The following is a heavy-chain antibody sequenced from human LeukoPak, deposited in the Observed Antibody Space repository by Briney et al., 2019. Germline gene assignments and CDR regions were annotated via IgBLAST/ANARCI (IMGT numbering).Heavy chain of an antibody. CDR2: ISAYNGNT. J-gene: IGHJ5*02. CDR1: GYTFTSYG. CDR3: ARDLVRGVRDSYNWFDP. Sequence: ASVKVSCKASGYTFTSYGISWVRQAPGQGLEWMGWISAYNGNTNYAQKLQGRVTMTTDTSTSTAYMELRSLRSDDTAVYYCARDLVRGVRDSYNWFDPWGQGTLVTVSS. D-gene: IGHD3-10*01. V-gene: IGHV1-18*01.